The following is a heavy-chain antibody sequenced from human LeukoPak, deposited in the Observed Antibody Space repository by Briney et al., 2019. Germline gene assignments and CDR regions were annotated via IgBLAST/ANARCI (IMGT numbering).Heavy chain of an antibody. CDR2: IWYDGSYK. J-gene: IGHJ4*02. V-gene: IGHV3-33*01. Sequence: PGGSLRLSCAASRFTFSSCGMHWVRQPPGKGLEWVAVIWYDGSYKYYADSVKGRFTISRDNSKNTLSLQMNSLRAEDTAVYYCARVGLGRGTGWQSGDYWGQGTLVTVSS. D-gene: IGHD6-19*01. CDR3: ARVGLGRGTGWQSGDY. CDR1: RFTFSSCG.